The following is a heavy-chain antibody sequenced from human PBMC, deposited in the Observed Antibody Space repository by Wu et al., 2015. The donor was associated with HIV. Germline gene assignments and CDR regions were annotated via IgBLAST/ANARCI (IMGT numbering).Heavy chain of an antibody. CDR2: IIPIFGTA. J-gene: IGHJ3*02. V-gene: IGHV1-69*12. Sequence: QVQLVQSGAEVKKPGSSVKVSCKASGGTFSSYAISWVRQAPGQGLEWMGGIIPIFGTANYAQKFQGRVTITADESTSTAYMELSSLRSEDTAVYYCARDLIVGATTLFSFGDAFDIWGQGTMVTVSS. D-gene: IGHD1-26*01. CDR1: GGTFSSYA. CDR3: ARDLIVGATTLFSFGDAFDI.